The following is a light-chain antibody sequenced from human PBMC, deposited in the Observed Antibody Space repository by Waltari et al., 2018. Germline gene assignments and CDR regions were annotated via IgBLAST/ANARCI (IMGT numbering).Light chain of an antibody. J-gene: IGLJ3*02. Sequence: QSVLTQPPSVSGAPGQRVTISCPGSGSNIGAGHAVHWYPQLPRAAPKLLIYGSTSRPLGVPDRFFGSTSGTSASLAITGLQAEDEADYYCQSYDTSLRVVFGGGTKLTVL. CDR3: QSYDTSLRVV. CDR1: GSNIGAGHA. CDR2: GST. V-gene: IGLV1-40*01.